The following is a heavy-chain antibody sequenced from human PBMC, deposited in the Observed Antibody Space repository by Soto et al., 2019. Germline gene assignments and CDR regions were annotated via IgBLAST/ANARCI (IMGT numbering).Heavy chain of an antibody. D-gene: IGHD2-2*01. J-gene: IGHJ6*02. CDR3: ARTVGVPAAMRGYYYYYGMDV. CDR1: GGSISSYY. V-gene: IGHV4-59*01. CDR2: IYYSGST. Sequence: QVQLQESGPGLVKPSETLSLTCTVSGGSISSYYWSWIRQPPGKGLEWIGYIYYSGSTNYNPSLKSRVNISVDTSKNQFSLKLSSVTAADTAVYYCARTVGVPAAMRGYYYYYGMDVWGQGTTVTVSS.